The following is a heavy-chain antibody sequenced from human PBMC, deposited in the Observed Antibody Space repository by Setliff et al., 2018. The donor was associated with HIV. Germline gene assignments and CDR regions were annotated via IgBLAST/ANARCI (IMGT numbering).Heavy chain of an antibody. D-gene: IGHD5-18*01. CDR1: GFTFSNYW. CDR2: IKQDGSEK. CDR3: ARGSRGYSYAYYYYYMDV. Sequence: PGGSLRLSCAASGFTFSNYWMSWVRQAPGKGLEWVANIKQDGSEKYYVDSVKGRFTITRDNANNSLYLQMNSLRADDTAVYYCARGSRGYSYAYYYYYMDVWGKGTTVTVSS. V-gene: IGHV3-7*03. J-gene: IGHJ6*03.